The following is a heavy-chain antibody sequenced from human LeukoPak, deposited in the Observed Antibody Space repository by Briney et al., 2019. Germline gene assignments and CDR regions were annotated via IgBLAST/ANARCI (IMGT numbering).Heavy chain of an antibody. CDR2: ISSSGSTI. CDR3: AKERNDYGDYVVNYNWFDP. CDR1: GFTFSSYE. J-gene: IGHJ5*02. Sequence: GGSLRLSCAASGFTFSSYEMNWVRQAPGKGLEWVSYISSSGSTIYYADSVKGRFTISRDNAKNSLYLQMNSLRAEDTAVYYCAKERNDYGDYVVNYNWFDPWGQGTLVTVSS. D-gene: IGHD4-17*01. V-gene: IGHV3-48*03.